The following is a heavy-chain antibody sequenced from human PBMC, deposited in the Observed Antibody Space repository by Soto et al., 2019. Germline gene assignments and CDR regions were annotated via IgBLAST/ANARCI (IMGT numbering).Heavy chain of an antibody. CDR2: VIPMVGMS. CDR3: ATNYGSGSAHFAY. D-gene: IGHD3-10*01. CDR1: GGTFNFYS. V-gene: IGHV1-69*02. Sequence: QVQLVQSGAEVKKPGSSVKVSCTASGGTFNFYSISWVRQAPGQGLEWVGRVIPMVGMSEYAQKFQGRVTITADKSTSTAYTNLRSLRSEDTAVYYCATNYGSGSAHFAYWGQGTLVTVSS. J-gene: IGHJ4*02.